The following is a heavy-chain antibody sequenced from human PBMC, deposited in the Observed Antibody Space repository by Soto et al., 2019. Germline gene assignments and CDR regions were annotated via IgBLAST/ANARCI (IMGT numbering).Heavy chain of an antibody. Sequence: GGSVRHCCAAGGFTVSSYPLIWVQQAPGKGLEWVSVISGSGAGTYYADSVKGRFTISRDNSKKTLYLLMNSLRAEDTALYYCAKAQEDHYYYYAMDVWGQGTTVTVSS. J-gene: IGHJ6*02. V-gene: IGHV3-23*01. CDR2: ISGSGAGT. CDR3: AKAQEDHYYYYAMDV. D-gene: IGHD2-15*01. CDR1: GFTVSSYP.